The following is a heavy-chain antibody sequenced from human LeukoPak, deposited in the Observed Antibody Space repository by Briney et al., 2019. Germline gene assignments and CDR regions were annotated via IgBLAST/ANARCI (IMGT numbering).Heavy chain of an antibody. J-gene: IGHJ3*02. V-gene: IGHV1-8*03. CDR1: GYTFTSYG. Sequence: GASVKVSCKASGYTFTSYGINWVRQATGQGLEWMGWMNPNSGNTGYAQKFQGRVTITRNTSISTAYMELSSLRSEDTAVYYCARNVWGDAFDIWGQGTMVTVSS. D-gene: IGHD3-16*01. CDR3: ARNVWGDAFDI. CDR2: MNPNSGNT.